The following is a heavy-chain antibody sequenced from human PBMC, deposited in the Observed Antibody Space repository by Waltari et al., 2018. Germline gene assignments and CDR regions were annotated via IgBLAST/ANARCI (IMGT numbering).Heavy chain of an antibody. CDR1: GGSISSHS. D-gene: IGHD6-13*01. V-gene: IGHV4-59*11. J-gene: IGHJ2*01. CDR2: IYYSGST. CDR3: ARQYSSSWRGWYFDL. Sequence: QVQLQESGPGLVKPSETLSLTCTVSGGSISSHSWSWLRQPPGKGLEWIGYIYYSGSTNYNPSLKSQVTISVDTSKNQFSLKLSSVTAADTAVYYCARQYSSSWRGWYFDLWGRGTLVTVSS.